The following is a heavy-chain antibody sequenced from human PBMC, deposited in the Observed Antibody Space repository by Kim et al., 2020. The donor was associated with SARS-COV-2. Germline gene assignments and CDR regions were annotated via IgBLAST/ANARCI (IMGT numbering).Heavy chain of an antibody. Sequence: GGSLRLSCAASGFTFSNAWMSWVRQAPGKGLEWVGRIKSKTDGGTTDYAAPVKGRFTISRDDSKNTLYLQMNSLKTEDTAVYYCTTRIAAAGTFDYWGQGTLVTVSS. CDR2: IKSKTDGGTT. CDR1: GFTFSNAW. J-gene: IGHJ4*02. V-gene: IGHV3-15*01. CDR3: TTRIAAAGTFDY. D-gene: IGHD6-13*01.